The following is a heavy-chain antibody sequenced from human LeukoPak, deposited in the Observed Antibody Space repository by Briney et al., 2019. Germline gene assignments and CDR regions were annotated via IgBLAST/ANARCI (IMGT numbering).Heavy chain of an antibody. Sequence: GGSLRLSCAASGFTFSNYGMNWVRQAPGKGLEWVSGISPSGDITYYADSVKGRLTISRDNSKNTVYLQVNSLRAEDTAVFYCAKDRAWLQFWSWGQGTLVTVSS. CDR2: ISPSGDIT. CDR3: AKDRAWLQFWS. V-gene: IGHV3-23*01. D-gene: IGHD5-18*01. CDR1: GFTFSNYG. J-gene: IGHJ4*02.